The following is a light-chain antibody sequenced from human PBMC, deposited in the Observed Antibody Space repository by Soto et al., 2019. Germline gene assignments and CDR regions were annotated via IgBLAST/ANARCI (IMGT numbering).Light chain of an antibody. V-gene: IGKV3D-20*01. J-gene: IGKJ2*01. CDR2: DVS. CDR3: QQYGTSPRP. CDR1: QSVRSNY. Sequence: EVVLTQSPATLSLSTGERATLSCGASQSVRSNYLGWYQQKPGLAPRLLIYDVSTRATGIPDRFSGSGSGTDFTLTISRLEPEDAGVYYCQQYGTSPRPFGQGTKLEI.